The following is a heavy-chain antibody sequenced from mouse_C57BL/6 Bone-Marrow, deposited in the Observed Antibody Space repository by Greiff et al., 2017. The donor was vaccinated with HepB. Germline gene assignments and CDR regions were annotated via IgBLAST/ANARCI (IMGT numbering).Heavy chain of an antibody. CDR3: ARGATVVYWYFDV. CDR1: GYTFTSYW. V-gene: IGHV1-7*01. CDR2: INPSSGYT. J-gene: IGHJ1*03. Sequence: QVQLKESGAELAKPGASVKLSCKASGYTFTSYWMHWVKQRPGQGLEWIGYINPSSGYTKYNQKFKDKATLTADKSSSTAYMQLSSLTYEDSAVYYCARGATVVYWYFDVWGTGTTVTVSS. D-gene: IGHD1-1*01.